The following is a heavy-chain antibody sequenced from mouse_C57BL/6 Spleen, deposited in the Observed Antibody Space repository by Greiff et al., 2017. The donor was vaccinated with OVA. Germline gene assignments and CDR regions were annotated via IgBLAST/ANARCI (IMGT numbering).Heavy chain of an antibody. CDR1: GFTFSSYA. CDR3: ASLYSNYVTY. Sequence: DVKLVESGGGLVKPGGSLKLSCAASGFTFSSYAMSWVRQTPEKRLEWVATISDGGSYTYYPDNVKGRFTISRDNATNNLYLQMSHLKSEDTAMYYCASLYSNYVTYWGQGTLVTVSA. D-gene: IGHD2-5*01. V-gene: IGHV5-4*03. CDR2: ISDGGSYT. J-gene: IGHJ3*01.